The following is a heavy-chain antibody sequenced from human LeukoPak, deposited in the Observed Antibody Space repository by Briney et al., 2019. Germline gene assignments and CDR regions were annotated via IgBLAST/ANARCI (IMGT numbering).Heavy chain of an antibody. Sequence: GGSLRLSCAASGFTFSSYGMHWVRQAPGKGLEWVALISYDGTNKYYADSVKGRFTISRDNSKNTLYLQMNSLRAEDTAVYYCAAYSSCDYWGQGTLVTVSS. CDR1: GFTFSSYG. D-gene: IGHD6-6*01. CDR3: AAYSSCDY. V-gene: IGHV3-30*19. CDR2: ISYDGTNK. J-gene: IGHJ4*02.